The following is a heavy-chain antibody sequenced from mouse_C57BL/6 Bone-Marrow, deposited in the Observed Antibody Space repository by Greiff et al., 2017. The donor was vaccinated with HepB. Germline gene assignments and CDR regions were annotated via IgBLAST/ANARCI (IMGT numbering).Heavy chain of an antibody. CDR3: ARRGYYDYDGPYAMDY. D-gene: IGHD2-4*01. V-gene: IGHV1-47*01. Sequence: VKLQESGAELVKPGASVKMSCKASGYTFTTYPIEWMKQNHGKSLEWIGNFHPYNDDTKYNEKFKGKATLTVEKSSSTVYLELSRLTSDDSAVYYCARRGYYDYDGPYAMDYWGQGTSVTVSS. CDR2: FHPYNDDT. J-gene: IGHJ4*01. CDR1: GYTFTTYP.